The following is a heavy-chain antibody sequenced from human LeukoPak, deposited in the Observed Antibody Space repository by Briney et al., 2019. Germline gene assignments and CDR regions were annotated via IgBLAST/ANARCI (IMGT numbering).Heavy chain of an antibody. V-gene: IGHV4-30-2*01. CDR3: ARVVPAASSWFDP. D-gene: IGHD2-2*01. J-gene: IGHJ5*02. CDR2: IYHSGST. Sequence: SETLSLTCAVSGGSISSGGYSWSWIRQPPGKGLEWIGYIYHSGSTYYNPSLKSRVTISVYRSKNQFSLKLSSVTAADTAVYYCARVVPAASSWFDPWGQGTLVTVSS. CDR1: GGSISSGGYS.